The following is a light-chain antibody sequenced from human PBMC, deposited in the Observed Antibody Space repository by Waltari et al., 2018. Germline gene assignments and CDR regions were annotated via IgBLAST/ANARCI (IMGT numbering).Light chain of an antibody. J-gene: IGLJ3*02. CDR3: CTYAGSYTQVV. CDR1: STDIGGYNS. Sequence: QSALTQPRSVSGSPGQSVTISCTGTSTDIGGYNSVSWYQHHPGKAPTLMIFDVSRRPSGVPDRFSGSKSGNTASLTISGLQPEDEADYYCCTYAGSYTQVVFGGGTKLTVL. CDR2: DVS. V-gene: IGLV2-11*01.